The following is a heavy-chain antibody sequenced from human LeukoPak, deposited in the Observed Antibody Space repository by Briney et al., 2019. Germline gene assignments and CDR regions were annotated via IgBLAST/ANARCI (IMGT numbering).Heavy chain of an antibody. CDR3: AKVVRYGSGSYYYNWFDP. D-gene: IGHD3-10*01. J-gene: IGHJ5*02. CDR1: GFTFSSYG. V-gene: IGHV3-30*02. CDR2: IRYDGSNK. Sequence: PGGSLRLSCAASGFTFSSYGMHWVRQAPGKGLEWVAFIRYDGSNKYYAESVKGRFTISRDNSKNTLYLQMNSLRAEDTAVYYCAKVVRYGSGSYYYNWFDPWGQGTLVTVSS.